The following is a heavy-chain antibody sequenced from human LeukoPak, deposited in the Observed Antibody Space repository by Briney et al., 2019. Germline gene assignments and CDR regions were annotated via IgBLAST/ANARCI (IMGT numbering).Heavy chain of an antibody. CDR3: ARAWKDSSGYCGHYFDY. CDR2: IYTSGST. CDR1: GGSISSYY. V-gene: IGHV4-4*07. Sequence: SETLSLTCTVSGGSISSYYWSWIRQPAGKGLEWIGRIYTSGSTNYNPSPKSRVTMSVDTSKNQFSLKLSSVTAADTAVYYCARAWKDSSGYCGHYFDYWGQGTLVTVSS. J-gene: IGHJ4*02. D-gene: IGHD3-22*01.